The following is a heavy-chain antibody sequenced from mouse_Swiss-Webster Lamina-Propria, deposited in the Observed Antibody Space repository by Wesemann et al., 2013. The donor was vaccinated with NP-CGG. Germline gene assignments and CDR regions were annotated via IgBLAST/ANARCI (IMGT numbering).Heavy chain of an antibody. V-gene: IGHV4-1*02. J-gene: IGHJ3*01. CDR1: GFDFSRYW. D-gene: IGHD4-1*01. Sequence: EVKLLESGGGLVQPGGSLKLSCAASGFDFSRYWMSWVRQAPGKGLEWIGEINPDSSTINYTPSLKDKFIISRDNAKNTLYLQMSKVRSEDTALYYCARSSNCPFAYWGQGTLVTVSA. CDR2: INPDSSTI. CDR3: ARSSNCPFAY.